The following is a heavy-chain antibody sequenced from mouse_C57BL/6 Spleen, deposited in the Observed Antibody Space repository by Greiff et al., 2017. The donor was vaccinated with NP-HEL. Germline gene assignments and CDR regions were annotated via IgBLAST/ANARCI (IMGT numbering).Heavy chain of an antibody. D-gene: IGHD2-12*01. CDR3: AVTTDYAMDY. Sequence: EVQLQQSGPELVKPGASVKISCKASGYTFTDYYMNWVKQSHGKSLEWIGDINPNNGGTSYNQKFKGKATLTVDKSSSTAYMELRSLTSEDSAVYYCAVTTDYAMDYWGQGTSVTVSS. J-gene: IGHJ4*01. CDR1: GYTFTDYY. V-gene: IGHV1-26*01. CDR2: INPNNGGT.